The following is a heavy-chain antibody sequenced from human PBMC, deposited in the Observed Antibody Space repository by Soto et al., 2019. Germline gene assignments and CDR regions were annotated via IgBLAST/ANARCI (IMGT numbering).Heavy chain of an antibody. V-gene: IGHV3-33*01. CDR3: ARDGPRITIFGVVQNDAFLGYYYGMDV. D-gene: IGHD3-3*01. J-gene: IGHJ6*02. CDR2: IWYDGSNK. CDR1: VFTFISYG. Sequence: PGWSLRLSCASSVFTFISYGMHWVRQAPGKGLEWVAVIWYDGSNKYYADSVKGRFTISRDNSKNTLYLQMNSLRAEDTAVYYCARDGPRITIFGVVQNDAFLGYYYGMDVWGQGTTVTVSS.